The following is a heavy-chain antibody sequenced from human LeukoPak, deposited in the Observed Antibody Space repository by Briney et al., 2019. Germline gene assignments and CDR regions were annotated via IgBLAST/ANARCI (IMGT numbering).Heavy chain of an antibody. J-gene: IGHJ4*02. CDR1: GYTFTGYY. Sequence: RASVKVSCKASGYTFTGYYMHWVRQAPGQGLEWMGWINPNSGGTNYAQKFQGRVTMTRDTSISTAYMELSRLRSDDTAVCYCAKLHFRLLWFGEESRSVWGQGTLVTVSS. V-gene: IGHV1-2*02. D-gene: IGHD3-10*01. CDR3: AKLHFRLLWFGEESRSV. CDR2: INPNSGGT.